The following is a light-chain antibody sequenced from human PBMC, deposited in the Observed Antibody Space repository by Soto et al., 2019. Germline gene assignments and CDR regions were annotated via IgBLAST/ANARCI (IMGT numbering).Light chain of an antibody. V-gene: IGLV2-14*01. Sequence: QSVLTQPASVSGSPGQSITISCTGTSSDVGGYNYVSWYQQHPGKAPKLMIYDVNNRPSGVSNRFSGSKSGNTASLTISGLPAEDEADYYCSSYTSSSTVVFGGGTKLTVL. CDR3: SSYTSSSTVV. CDR2: DVN. CDR1: SSDVGGYNY. J-gene: IGLJ2*01.